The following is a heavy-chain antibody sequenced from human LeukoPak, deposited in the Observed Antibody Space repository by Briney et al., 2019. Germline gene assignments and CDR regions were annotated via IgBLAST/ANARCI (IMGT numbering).Heavy chain of an antibody. V-gene: IGHV4-59*11. Sequence: SETLSLTCTVSGCSISSHYWSWIRQPPGKGLEWIGYIYYSGSTNYNPSLKSRVTISVDTSKNQFSLKLSSVTAADTAVYYCARERASIVVVPAAEVYYYYYMDVWGKGTTVTVSS. CDR3: ARERASIVVVPAAEVYYYYYMDV. D-gene: IGHD2-2*01. CDR2: IYYSGST. J-gene: IGHJ6*03. CDR1: GCSISSHY.